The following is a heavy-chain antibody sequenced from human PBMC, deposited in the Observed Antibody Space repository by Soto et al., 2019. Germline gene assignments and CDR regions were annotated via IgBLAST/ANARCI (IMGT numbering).Heavy chain of an antibody. Sequence: EVQLLESGGGLVQPGGSLRLSCAASGFTFSSYAMSWVRQAPGKGLEWVSAISGSGGSTYYADSVKGRFTISRDNSKNTRYLQMNSLRAEDTAVYYCAKEALSPIFGVVIIPTYFDYWGQGTLVTVSS. CDR1: GFTFSSYA. D-gene: IGHD3-3*01. CDR2: ISGSGGST. J-gene: IGHJ4*02. V-gene: IGHV3-23*01. CDR3: AKEALSPIFGVVIIPTYFDY.